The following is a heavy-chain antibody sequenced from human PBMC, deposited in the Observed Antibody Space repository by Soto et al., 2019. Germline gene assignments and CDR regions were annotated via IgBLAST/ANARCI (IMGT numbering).Heavy chain of an antibody. Sequence: QVQLVQSGAEVKKPGASVKVSCKASGYTFTGYYMHWVRQAPGQGLEWMGWINPNSGGTNYAQKFQGWVTMTRDTSISTAYMELSRLRSDDTAVYYCVREGYDSSGYYPFDLWGRGTLFTVSS. CDR2: INPNSGGT. CDR1: GYTFTGYY. J-gene: IGHJ2*01. V-gene: IGHV1-2*04. D-gene: IGHD3-22*01. CDR3: VREGYDSSGYYPFDL.